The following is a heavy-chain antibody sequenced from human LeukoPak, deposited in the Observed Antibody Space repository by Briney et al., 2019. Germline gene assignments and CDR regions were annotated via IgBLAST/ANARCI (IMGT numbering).Heavy chain of an antibody. CDR1: GYSISSDYY. CDR3: ARGFGLAAAGADY. Sequence: KTSETLSLTCTVSGYSISSDYYWGWIRQPPGKGLQWIGSFYHSGITYYNPSLKSRVTISVDTSKNHFSLKLSSVTAADTAVYYCARGFGLAAAGADYWGQGTLVTVSS. CDR2: FYHSGIT. D-gene: IGHD6-13*01. J-gene: IGHJ4*02. V-gene: IGHV4-38-2*02.